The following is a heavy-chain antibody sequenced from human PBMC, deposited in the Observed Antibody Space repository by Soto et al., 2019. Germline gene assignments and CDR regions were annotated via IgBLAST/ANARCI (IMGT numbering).Heavy chain of an antibody. CDR2: ISYDGSNK. V-gene: IGHV3-30*18. J-gene: IGHJ6*02. CDR1: GFTFSSYG. CDR3: AKTKGGYYYGMDV. D-gene: IGHD1-26*01. Sequence: SLRLSCAASGFTFSSYGMHWVRQAPGKGLEWVAVISYDGSNKYYADSVKGRFTISRDNSKNTLYLQMNSLRAEDTAVYYRAKTKGGYYYGMDVWGQGTTVTVSS.